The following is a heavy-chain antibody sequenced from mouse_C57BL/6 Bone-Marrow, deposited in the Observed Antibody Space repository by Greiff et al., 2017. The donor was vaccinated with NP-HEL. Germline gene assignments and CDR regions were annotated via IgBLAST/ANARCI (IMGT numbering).Heavy chain of an antibody. CDR2: IDPEDGDT. J-gene: IGHJ1*03. D-gene: IGHD2-12*01. CDR3: ATWYYSNDGGYFDD. CDR1: GFTITDYY. V-gene: IGHV14-1*01. Sequence: EVQLQQSGAELVRPGASVKLSCTASGFTITDYYMHWVKQRPEQGLEWIGRIDPEDGDTDYAPKFKGKATMTADTSSNTAYLQLSSLTSEDTAVYYCATWYYSNDGGYFDDWGKGTTVTVSS.